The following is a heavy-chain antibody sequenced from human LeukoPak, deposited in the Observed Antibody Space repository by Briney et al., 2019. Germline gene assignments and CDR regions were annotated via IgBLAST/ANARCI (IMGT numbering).Heavy chain of an antibody. CDR1: GGSISSSSYY. CDR3: AREYCSGGSCSENWFDP. Sequence: SETLSLTCTVSGGSISSSSYYWGWIRQPPGKGMEWIGSIYYSGSTYYNPSLKSRVTISVDTSKNQFSLKLSSVTAADTAVYYCAREYCSGGSCSENWFDPWGQGTLDTVSS. J-gene: IGHJ5*02. D-gene: IGHD2-15*01. V-gene: IGHV4-39*07. CDR2: IYYSGST.